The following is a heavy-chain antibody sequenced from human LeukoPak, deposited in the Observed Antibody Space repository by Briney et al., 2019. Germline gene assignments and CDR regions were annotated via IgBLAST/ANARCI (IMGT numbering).Heavy chain of an antibody. CDR1: RFTFSSSL. D-gene: IGHD3-16*01. V-gene: IGHV3-64D*09. CDR2: ISANVGST. CDR3: VKDNGQGGFDY. Sequence: GGSLRLSCSASRFTFSSSLMFWVRQATGKGPEYVAAISANVGSTYHADTVYGRFTISRDNSKNTLYLQMSSLRAEDTAVYYCVKDNGQGGFDYWGRGTLVTVSS. J-gene: IGHJ4*02.